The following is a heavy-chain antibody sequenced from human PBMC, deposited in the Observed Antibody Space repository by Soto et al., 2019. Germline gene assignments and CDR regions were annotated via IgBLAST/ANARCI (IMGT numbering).Heavy chain of an antibody. CDR1: GFKFSDYG. V-gene: IGHV3-30*18. J-gene: IGHJ4*02. Sequence: QVHLVESGGGVVQPGTSLRLSCRASGFKFSDYGMDWVRQAPGKGLEWVSRVLYDGSKKYYADSVKGRFTISRDNPRNTLYLQMDSLRAEDTGVYYCVKDLALMRDYWGQGTPVTVSS. CDR2: VLYDGSKK. D-gene: IGHD3-16*01. CDR3: VKDLALMRDY.